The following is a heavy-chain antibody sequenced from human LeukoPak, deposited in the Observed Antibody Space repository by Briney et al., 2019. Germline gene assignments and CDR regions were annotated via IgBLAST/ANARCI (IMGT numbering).Heavy chain of an antibody. CDR2: ISYDGSNK. CDR1: GFTFSSYA. CDR3: ARDPLISGVPAAIPGWFDP. V-gene: IGHV3-30*04. D-gene: IGHD2-2*01. Sequence: GRSLRLSCAASGFTFSSYAMHWVRQAPGKGLEWVAVISYDGSNKYYADSVKGRFTISRDNSKNTLYLQMNSLRAEDTAVYYCARDPLISGVPAAIPGWFDPWGQGTLVTVSS. J-gene: IGHJ5*02.